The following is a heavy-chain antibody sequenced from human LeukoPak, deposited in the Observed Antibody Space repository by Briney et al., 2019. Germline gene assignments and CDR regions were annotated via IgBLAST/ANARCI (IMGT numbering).Heavy chain of an antibody. Sequence: GGSLRLSCAASGFTFSSYGMHWVRQAPGKGLEWVAVISYDGSNKYYADSVKGRFTISRDNSKNTLYLQMNSLRAEDTAVYYCAKDVTGGSCYHWGQGTLVTVSS. D-gene: IGHD2-15*01. CDR1: GFTFSSYG. CDR3: AKDVTGGSCYH. CDR2: ISYDGSNK. J-gene: IGHJ5*02. V-gene: IGHV3-30*18.